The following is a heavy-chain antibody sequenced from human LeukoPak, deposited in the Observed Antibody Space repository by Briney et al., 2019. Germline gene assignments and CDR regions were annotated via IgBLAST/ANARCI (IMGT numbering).Heavy chain of an antibody. CDR2: IYPNSGGT. J-gene: IGHJ3*02. D-gene: IGHD6-13*01. CDR1: GYTFRDYY. V-gene: IGHV1-2*02. Sequence: ASVTVSRKASGYTFRDYYLHWVRQAPGQGLEWIGWIYPNSGGTKYTQTFQGRVTMTRDTSISTAYMELTRLTHDDTAVYYCARDFIAAAGTKESAFDSWGQGPMDRVSS. CDR3: ARDFIAAAGTKESAFDS.